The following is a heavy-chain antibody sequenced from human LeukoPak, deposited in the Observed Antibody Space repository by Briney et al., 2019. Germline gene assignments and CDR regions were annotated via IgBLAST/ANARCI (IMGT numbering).Heavy chain of an antibody. CDR1: GFTFSSYS. CDR2: ISSSSSTI. CDR3: ARDAGGFGEFNYYYYMDV. V-gene: IGHV3-48*01. Sequence: PGGSLRLSCAASGFTFSSYSMNWVRQAPGKGLEWVSYISSSSSTIYYADSVKGRFTISRDNAKNSLYLQMNSLRAEDTAVYYCARDAGGFGEFNYYYYMDVWGKGTTVTVSS. D-gene: IGHD3-10*01. J-gene: IGHJ6*03.